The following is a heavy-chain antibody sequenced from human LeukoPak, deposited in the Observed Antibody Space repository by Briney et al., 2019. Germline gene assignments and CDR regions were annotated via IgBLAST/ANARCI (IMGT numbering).Heavy chain of an antibody. CDR2: INHSGST. J-gene: IGHJ4*02. D-gene: IGHD6-13*01. Sequence: SETLSLTCAVYGASFSGYNWSWLRQPPGKGLEWLGEINHSGSTNYNPSLKSRVTKLVETSKNQFSLKVRSVTAADTAVYFCARTRSSWYRGGFDYWGQGTLVTVSS. V-gene: IGHV4-34*01. CDR3: ARTRSSWYRGGFDY. CDR1: GASFSGYN.